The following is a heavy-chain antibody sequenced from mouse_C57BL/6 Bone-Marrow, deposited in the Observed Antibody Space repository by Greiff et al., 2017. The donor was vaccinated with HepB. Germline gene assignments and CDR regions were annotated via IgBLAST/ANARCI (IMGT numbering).Heavy chain of an antibody. CDR2: IYPRSGNT. V-gene: IGHV1-81*01. J-gene: IGHJ2*01. CDR1: GYTFTSYG. Sequence: VQLQQSGAELARPGASVKLSCKASGYTFTSYGISWVKQRTGQGLEWIGEIYPRSGNTYYNEKFKGKATLTADKSSSTAYMALRSLTSEDSAVYVCARFGAGNYFDYWGQGTTLTVSS. CDR3: ARFGAGNYFDY. D-gene: IGHD4-1*01.